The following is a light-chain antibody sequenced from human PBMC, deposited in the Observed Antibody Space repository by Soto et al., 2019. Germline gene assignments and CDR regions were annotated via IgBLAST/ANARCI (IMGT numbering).Light chain of an antibody. CDR2: GAS. CDR3: QQYKDRPPLT. Sequence: EILMTQSPLTLSVSPGEGATLSCRASQNINSNLAWYQQRPGQAPRVLIYGASSRASGIPDRFSGSGSGTDFTLTINRLEPDDFAVYYCQQYKDRPPLTFGGGTRVESK. V-gene: IGKV3D-15*01. CDR1: QNINSN. J-gene: IGKJ4*01.